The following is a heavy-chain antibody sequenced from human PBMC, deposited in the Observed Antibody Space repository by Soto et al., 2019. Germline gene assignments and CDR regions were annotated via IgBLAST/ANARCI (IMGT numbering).Heavy chain of an antibody. Sequence: QVQLVESGGGVVQPGRSLRLSCAASGFTFSDFALHWVRQTPGTGLEWLGIISYDGSEKYYTDSVKGRFTISRDNSKNTLYLQMNSLRDEDSAVYYCVKRTSWEDHYWGQGTLVTVSS. CDR3: VKRTSWEDHY. J-gene: IGHJ4*02. CDR1: GFTFSDFA. CDR2: ISYDGSEK. V-gene: IGHV3-30*18. D-gene: IGHD1-26*01.